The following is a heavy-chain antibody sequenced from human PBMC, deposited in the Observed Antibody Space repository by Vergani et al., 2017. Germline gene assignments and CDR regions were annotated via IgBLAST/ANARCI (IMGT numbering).Heavy chain of an antibody. Sequence: EVQLVESGGGLVQPGGSLRLSCAASGFTFISCAMHWVRQAPGKGLEYVSVITSNGGSTYYANSVKGRFTISRDNSKNTLYLQMGSLRAEDMAVYYCAKESRYSYGRGGYYYYGMDVWGQGTTVTVSS. CDR3: AKESRYSYGRGGYYYYGMDV. J-gene: IGHJ6*02. D-gene: IGHD5-18*01. CDR1: GFTFISCA. V-gene: IGHV3-64*01. CDR2: ITSNGGST.